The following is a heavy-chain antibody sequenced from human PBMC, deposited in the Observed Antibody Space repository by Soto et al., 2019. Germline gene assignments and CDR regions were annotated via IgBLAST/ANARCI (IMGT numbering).Heavy chain of an antibody. D-gene: IGHD2-2*01. V-gene: IGHV4-59*08. J-gene: IGHJ6*03. CDR2: IYYSGST. CDR1: GGSISSYY. Sequence: PSETLSLTCTVSGGSISSYYWSWIRQPPGKGLEWIGYIYYSGSTNYNPSLKSRVTISVDTSENQFSLKLSSVTAADTAVYYCARRGPRCSSTSCYSYYYYYMDVWGKGTTVTVSS. CDR3: ARRGPRCSSTSCYSYYYYYMDV.